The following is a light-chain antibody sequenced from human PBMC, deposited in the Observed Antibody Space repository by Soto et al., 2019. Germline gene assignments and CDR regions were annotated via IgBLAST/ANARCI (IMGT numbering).Light chain of an antibody. Sequence: DIQMTQSPSSLSASVGDRVTITCRASQYIGDFLNWYQQTPGKAPKLLIFGASNLHIGVPSRFGGSGSGTEFTLTINNLQREDFATYYCQESFFTLGTFGRGTKVEI. CDR3: QESFFTLGT. CDR2: GAS. V-gene: IGKV1-39*01. CDR1: QYIGDF. J-gene: IGKJ1*01.